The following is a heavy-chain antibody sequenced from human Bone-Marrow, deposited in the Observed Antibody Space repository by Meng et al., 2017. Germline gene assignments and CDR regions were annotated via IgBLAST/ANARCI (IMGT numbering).Heavy chain of an antibody. CDR1: GGTFSSYA. V-gene: IGHV1-69*05. J-gene: IGHJ5*02. CDR2: IIPIFGTA. CDR3: ARVGYDYVWGSYRSWFDP. Sequence: VELGPSGAEVKKPGSSVKVSCKASGGTFSSYATRWVRQAPGQGLEWMGGIIPIFGTANYAQKFQGRVTITTDESTSTAYMELSSLRSEDTAVYYCARVGYDYVWGSYRSWFDPWGQGTLVTVSS. D-gene: IGHD3-16*02.